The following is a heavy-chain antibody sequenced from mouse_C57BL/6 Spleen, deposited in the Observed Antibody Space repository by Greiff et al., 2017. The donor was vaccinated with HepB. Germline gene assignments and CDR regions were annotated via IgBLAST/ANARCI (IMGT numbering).Heavy chain of an antibody. Sequence: VQLQQSGAELVRPGASVKLSCTASGFNIKDDYMHWVKQRPEQGLEWIGWIDPENGDTEYASKFQGKATITADTSSNTAYLQLSSLTSEDTAVYYCTTPSTMVTTKFAYWGQGTLVTVSA. CDR2: IDPENGDT. CDR3: TTPSTMVTTKFAY. CDR1: GFNIKDDY. V-gene: IGHV14-4*01. J-gene: IGHJ3*01. D-gene: IGHD2-2*01.